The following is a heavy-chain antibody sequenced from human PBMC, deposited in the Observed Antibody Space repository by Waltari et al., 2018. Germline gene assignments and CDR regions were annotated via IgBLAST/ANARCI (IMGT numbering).Heavy chain of an antibody. J-gene: IGHJ3*01. D-gene: IGHD3-3*01. Sequence: EVQLVESGGGLVQPGGSLRLACAASGFSFSSYWMHWVRQAPGKGRRWVSRINSDGSSTNYADSVKGRFTISRDNAKNTLYLQMNRLRAEDTAVYYCASCTISGKRNAFHVWGQGTRVTVSS. CDR3: ASCTISGKRNAFHV. V-gene: IGHV3-74*01. CDR1: GFSFSSYW. CDR2: INSDGSST.